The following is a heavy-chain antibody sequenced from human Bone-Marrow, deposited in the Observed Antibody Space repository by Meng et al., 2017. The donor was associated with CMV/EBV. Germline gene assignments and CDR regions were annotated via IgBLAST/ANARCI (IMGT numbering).Heavy chain of an antibody. V-gene: IGHV3-33*06. Sequence: FTVNSFSLDWLPPAPGHGLVWVAVTCFDASNNFHAYSVKGRFTIYRDNSKTTLYLQMHSLRAEDTALYYCVKTYYAILTNIDYWGQGTLVTVSS. CDR3: VKTYYAILTNIDY. J-gene: IGHJ4*02. D-gene: IGHD3-9*01. CDR2: TCFDASNN. CDR1: FTVNSFS.